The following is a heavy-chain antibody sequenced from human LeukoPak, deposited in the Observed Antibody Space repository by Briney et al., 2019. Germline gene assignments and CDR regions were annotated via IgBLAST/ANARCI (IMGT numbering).Heavy chain of an antibody. CDR1: GFTFSSYG. D-gene: IGHD3-3*01. CDR3: AAEEITIFGPGVDY. Sequence: GGSLRLSCAASGFTFSSYGIHWVRQAPGKGLEWVAVISHDGRDTYYADSVKGRFTISRDNSKNTLYLQMNSLRAEDTAVYYCAAEEITIFGPGVDYWGQGTLVTVSS. J-gene: IGHJ4*02. V-gene: IGHV3-30*03. CDR2: ISHDGRDT.